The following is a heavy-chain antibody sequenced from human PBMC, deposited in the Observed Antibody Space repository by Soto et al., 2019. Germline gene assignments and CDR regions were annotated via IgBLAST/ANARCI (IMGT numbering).Heavy chain of an antibody. J-gene: IGHJ4*02. D-gene: IGHD3-3*01. CDR3: ARHRAPESDFWSGYYTMTPLNY. V-gene: IGHV4-39*01. CDR1: GGSISSSSYY. Sequence: SSETLSLTCTVSGGSISSSSYYWGWIRQPPGKGLEWIGSIYYSGSTYYNPSLKSRVTISVDTSKNQFSLKLSSVTAADTAVYYCARHRAPESDFWSGYYTMTPLNYWGQGTLVTVSS. CDR2: IYYSGST.